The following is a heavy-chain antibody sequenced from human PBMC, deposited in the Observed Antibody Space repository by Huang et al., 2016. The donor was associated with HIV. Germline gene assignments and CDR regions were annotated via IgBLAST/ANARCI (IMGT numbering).Heavy chain of an antibody. CDR2: STGRGSSS. CDR3: AKADSGAAAGSLVDY. J-gene: IGHJ4*02. V-gene: IGHV3-23*01. Sequence: EVQLLESGGGLVQPGGSLRLSCAASGFTFSSYAMRWVRQAPGKGLEWVSSSTGRGSSSDYADSVKGRFTIARDKSKNTLYLQMNSLRAEDTAIYYCAKADSGAAAGSLVDYWGQGTLVTVSS. CDR1: GFTFSSYA. D-gene: IGHD6-13*01.